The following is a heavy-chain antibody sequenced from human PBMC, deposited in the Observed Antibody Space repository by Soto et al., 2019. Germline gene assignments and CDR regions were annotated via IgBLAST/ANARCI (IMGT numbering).Heavy chain of an antibody. Sequence: GGSLRLSCAASGFTFSSYAMSWVRQAPGKGLEWVSAISGSGGSTYYADSVKGRFTISRDNSKNTLYLQMNSLRAEDTAVYYCAKDRAGYDFRSGHSTVYYYGMDVWGQGTKVTVSS. V-gene: IGHV3-23*01. CDR1: GFTFSSYA. J-gene: IGHJ6*02. D-gene: IGHD3-3*01. CDR3: AKDRAGYDFRSGHSTVYYYGMDV. CDR2: ISGSGGST.